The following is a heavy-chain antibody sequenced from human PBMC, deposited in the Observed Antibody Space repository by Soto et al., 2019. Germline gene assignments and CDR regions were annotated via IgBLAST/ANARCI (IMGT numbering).Heavy chain of an antibody. CDR3: ARDETPYYYDSSGSFDY. CDR1: GGTFSGYA. V-gene: IGHV1-69*06. D-gene: IGHD3-22*01. J-gene: IGHJ4*02. CDR2: IIPIFGTA. Sequence: SVKVSCKASGGTFSGYAISWVRQAPGQGLEWMGGIIPIFGTANYAQKFQGRVTITADKSTSTAYMELSSLRSEDTAVYYCARDETPYYYDSSGSFDYWGQGTLVTVSS.